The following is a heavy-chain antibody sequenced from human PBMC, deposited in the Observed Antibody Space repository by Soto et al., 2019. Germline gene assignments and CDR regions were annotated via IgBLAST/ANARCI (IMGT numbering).Heavy chain of an antibody. CDR3: ASHPGYSYGHDYYYYGMDV. CDR1: GGSIISGGYY. V-gene: IGHV4-31*03. Sequence: SETLSLTCTVSGGSIISGGYYWSWIRQHPGKSLEWIGYIYYSGSTNYNPSSKSRVTISVDTSKNQFSLKLSSVTAADTAVYYCASHPGYSYGHDYYYYGMDVWGQGTTVTVSS. D-gene: IGHD5-18*01. CDR2: IYYSGST. J-gene: IGHJ6*01.